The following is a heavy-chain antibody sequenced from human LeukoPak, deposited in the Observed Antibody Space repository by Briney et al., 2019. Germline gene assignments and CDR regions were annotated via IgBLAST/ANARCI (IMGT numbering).Heavy chain of an antibody. D-gene: IGHD6-25*01. V-gene: IGHV4-59*01. CDR3: ARQRLSQLYYFDN. J-gene: IGHJ4*02. Sequence: KTSETLSLTCTVTGGSISSYYWSWIRQPPGKGLEWIGYIYYTGSTNYNPSLKSRVTISVDTSKNQFSLKLSSVTAADTAVYYCARQRLSQLYYFDNWGQGTLVTVSS. CDR2: IYYTGST. CDR1: GGSISSYY.